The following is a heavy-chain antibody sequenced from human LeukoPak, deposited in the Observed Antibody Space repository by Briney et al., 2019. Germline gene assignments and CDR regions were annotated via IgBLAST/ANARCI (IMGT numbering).Heavy chain of an antibody. CDR2: IKQDGSEK. Sequence: GGSLRLSCAASGFTFGSYEMNWVRQAPGKGLEWVANIKQDGSEKYYVDSVKGRFTISRDNAKNSLYLQMNSLRAEDTAVYYCARVMGNDYVWGSYRSPFDYWGQGTLVTVSS. J-gene: IGHJ4*02. CDR1: GFTFGSYE. V-gene: IGHV3-7*01. D-gene: IGHD3-16*02. CDR3: ARVMGNDYVWGSYRSPFDY.